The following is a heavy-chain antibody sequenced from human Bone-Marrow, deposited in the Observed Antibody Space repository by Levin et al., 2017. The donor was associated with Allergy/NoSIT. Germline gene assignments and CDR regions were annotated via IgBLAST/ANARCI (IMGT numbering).Heavy chain of an antibody. CDR3: VRDYVWGSTEGDV. Sequence: TGGSLRLSCAASGFTFRNHWMTWMRQSPGKGLEWLANINEDGSKTYYLDSVRGRFTISRDNARNSLNLQMTSLRPEDTALYYCVRDYVWGSTEGDVWGQGTMVTVS. D-gene: IGHD3-16*01. CDR2: INEDGSKT. J-gene: IGHJ3*01. CDR1: GFTFRNHW. V-gene: IGHV3-7*01.